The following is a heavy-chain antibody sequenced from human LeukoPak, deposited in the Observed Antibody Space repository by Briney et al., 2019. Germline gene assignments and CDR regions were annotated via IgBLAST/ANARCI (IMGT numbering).Heavy chain of an antibody. V-gene: IGHV3-23*01. CDR1: GFTFSNYV. Sequence: GGSLRLSCAASGFTFSNYVLIWVRQAPGRGLEWVSATTGSGGTTSYADSVKGRFTISRDNSRNTLYLQMNSLRAEDAAVYYCAKDREVSAARVYDYWGQGTLVTVSS. CDR2: TTGSGGTT. D-gene: IGHD2-2*01. CDR3: AKDREVSAARVYDY. J-gene: IGHJ4*02.